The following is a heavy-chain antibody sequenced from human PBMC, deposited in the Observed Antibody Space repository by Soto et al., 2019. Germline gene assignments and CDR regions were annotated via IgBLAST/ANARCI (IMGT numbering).Heavy chain of an antibody. D-gene: IGHD3-9*01. J-gene: IGHJ4*02. V-gene: IGHV4-39*01. CDR3: ASLILSNPTGYYSRLTIGGYFDY. CDR1: GGSISSGGYY. CDR2: IYYSGST. Sequence: PSETLSLTCAVSGGSISSGGYYWGWIRQPPGKGLEWIGSIYYSGSTYYNPSLKSRVTISVDTSKNQSSLKLSSVTAADTAVYYCASLILSNPTGYYSRLTIGGYFDYWGQGTLVTVSS.